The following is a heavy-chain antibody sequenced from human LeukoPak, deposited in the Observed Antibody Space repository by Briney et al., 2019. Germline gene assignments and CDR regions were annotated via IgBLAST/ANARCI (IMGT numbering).Heavy chain of an antibody. CDR3: ARVGSGSYGMDV. Sequence: GRSLRLSCAASGFTFSSYGIHWVRQAPGKGLEWVAVIWYDGSNKYYADSVKGRFTISRDNSKNTLYLQMNSLRAEDTAVYYCARVGSGSYGMDVWGKGTTVTVSS. CDR1: GFTFSSYG. J-gene: IGHJ6*04. D-gene: IGHD6-19*01. CDR2: IWYDGSNK. V-gene: IGHV3-33*01.